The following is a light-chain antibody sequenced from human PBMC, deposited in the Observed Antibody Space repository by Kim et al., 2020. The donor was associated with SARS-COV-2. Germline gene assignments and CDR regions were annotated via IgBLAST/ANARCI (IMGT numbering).Light chain of an antibody. CDR2: AAS. J-gene: IGKJ2*01. CDR1: RSIGNH. CDR3: QQSDITPYT. Sequence: DIQMTQSPSSLSASVGDRVTITCRASRSIGNHLNWYQQRPGKAPNLLIHAASNLQTGVSSRFSGSESGTDFTLSIRNLQPEDSATYYCQQSDITPYTFGQGTKLEI. V-gene: IGKV1-39*01.